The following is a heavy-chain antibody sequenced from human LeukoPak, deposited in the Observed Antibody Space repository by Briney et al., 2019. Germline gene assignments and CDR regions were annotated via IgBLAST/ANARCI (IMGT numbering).Heavy chain of an antibody. CDR1: GYTFTRYY. Sequence: ASVKVSCKASGYTFTRYYIHWVRQAPGQGLEWMGIIDPSGGSRSYAQKFQGRVTITRDTSTSTAYMELSRLRSDDTAVYYCARGLSSSWYPYWGQGTLVTVSS. J-gene: IGHJ4*02. D-gene: IGHD6-13*01. CDR2: IDPSGGSR. CDR3: ARGLSSSWYPY. V-gene: IGHV1-46*01.